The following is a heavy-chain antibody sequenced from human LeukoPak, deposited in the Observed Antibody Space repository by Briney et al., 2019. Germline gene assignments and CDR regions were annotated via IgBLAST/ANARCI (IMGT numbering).Heavy chain of an antibody. CDR1: GFTFNNYW. V-gene: IGHV3-7*01. Sequence: QSGGSLRLSCAASGFTFNNYWVTWVRQAPGKGLEWVANIKQDGSQKYYVDSVKGRFTISRDNAKKSLYLQMNSLRAEDTAVYYCTRDLISAAAAGFLYYFDYWGQGTLVTVSS. CDR3: TRDLISAAAAGFLYYFDY. CDR2: IKQDGSQK. J-gene: IGHJ4*02. D-gene: IGHD6-13*01.